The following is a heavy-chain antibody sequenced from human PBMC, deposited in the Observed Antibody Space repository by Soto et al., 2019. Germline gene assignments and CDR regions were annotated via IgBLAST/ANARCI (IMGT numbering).Heavy chain of an antibody. J-gene: IGHJ4*02. CDR2: IKQDGSEK. V-gene: IGHV3-7*03. CDR3: ARVGSSGWYEFDY. CDR1: GFTFSSYW. Sequence: PGGSLRLSCADSGFTFSSYWMSWVRQAPGKGLEWVANIKQDGSEKYYVDSVRGRFTISRDNAKNSLYLQMNSLRAEDTAVYYCARVGSSGWYEFDYWGQGTLVTVSS. D-gene: IGHD6-19*01.